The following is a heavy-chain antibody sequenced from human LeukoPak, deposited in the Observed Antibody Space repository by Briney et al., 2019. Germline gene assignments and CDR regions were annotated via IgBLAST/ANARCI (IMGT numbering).Heavy chain of an antibody. D-gene: IGHD3-3*01. Sequence: GGSLRLSCAASGFTFSSYSMNWVRQAPGKGLEWVSSISSSSSYIYYADSVKGRFTISRDNAKNSLYLQMNSLRAEDTAVYYCARAPAYYDFWSGYYEPYYSDYWGQGTLVTVSS. V-gene: IGHV3-21*01. CDR2: ISSSSSYI. CDR1: GFTFSSYS. J-gene: IGHJ4*02. CDR3: ARAPAYYDFWSGYYEPYYSDY.